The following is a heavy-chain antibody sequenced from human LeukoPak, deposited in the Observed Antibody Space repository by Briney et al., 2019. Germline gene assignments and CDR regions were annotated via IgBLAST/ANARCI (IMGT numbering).Heavy chain of an antibody. J-gene: IGHJ6*03. D-gene: IGHD3-10*01. V-gene: IGHV1-8*01. Sequence: ASVKVSCKASGYTFTSYDINWVRQATGQGLEWMGWMNPNSGNTGYAQKFQGRVTMTRNTSISTAYMELSSLRSEDTAVYYCARPYGSGSYYYYYMDVWGKGTTVTISS. CDR1: GYTFTSYD. CDR2: MNPNSGNT. CDR3: ARPYGSGSYYYYYMDV.